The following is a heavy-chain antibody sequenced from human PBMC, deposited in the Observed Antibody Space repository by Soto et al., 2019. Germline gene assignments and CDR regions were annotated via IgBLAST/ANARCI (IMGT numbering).Heavy chain of an antibody. J-gene: IGHJ4*02. V-gene: IGHV3-33*01. CDR3: ARVRGGSGTFPPLY. D-gene: IGHD3-10*01. Sequence: QVQLVESGGGVVQPGRSLRLSCAASGFTFSLFGMHWVRQAPGKGLEWVAVIWYDGSKKYYADSVKGRFTISRDNSKNMLHLEMKSLRAEDTAVYYCARVRGGSGTFPPLYWGQGTLVTVSS. CDR2: IWYDGSKK. CDR1: GFTFSLFG.